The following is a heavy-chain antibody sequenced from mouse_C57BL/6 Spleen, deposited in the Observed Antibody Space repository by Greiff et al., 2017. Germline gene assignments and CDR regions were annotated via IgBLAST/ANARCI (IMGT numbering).Heavy chain of an antibody. CDR2: IRNKANGYTT. D-gene: IGHD2-4*01. J-gene: IGHJ2*01. CDR1: GFTFTDYY. V-gene: IGHV7-3*01. CDR3: ARLYDYVLDY. Sequence: EVKLMESGGGLVQPGGSLSLSCAASGFTFTDYYMSWVRQPPGKALEWLGFIRNKANGYTTEYSASVKGRFTISRDKSQSILYLQMNALGAEDSATYHCARLYDYVLDYWGQGTTLTVSS.